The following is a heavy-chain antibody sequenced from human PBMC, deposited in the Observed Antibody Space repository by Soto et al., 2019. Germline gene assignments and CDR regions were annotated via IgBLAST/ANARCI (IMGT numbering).Heavy chain of an antibody. J-gene: IGHJ4*02. CDR3: VIATLDYHSADYFHN. V-gene: IGHV1-8*01. CDR2: MNPYSGNT. Sequence: SVKVSCKASGYTFTNNDINWVRQATGQGLEWMGWMNPYSGNTGYAQKFQGRVTMTRDNSITTAYMELSSLRSEDTAVYYCVIATLDYHSADYFHNCGQGSLVTVSA. CDR1: GYTFTNND. D-gene: IGHD3-16*01.